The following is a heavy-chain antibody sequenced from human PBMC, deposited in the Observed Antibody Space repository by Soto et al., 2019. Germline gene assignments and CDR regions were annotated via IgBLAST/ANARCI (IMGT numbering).Heavy chain of an antibody. D-gene: IGHD6-19*01. V-gene: IGHV5-51*01. CDR3: ARQQAYSSGWPYYFDY. Sequence: LGESLKISCKASGYSFRNYWIGWVRQMPGKGLELMGIIYPGDSDTRYSPSFEGQVTISADKSISTAYLQWSRLKASDTAMYYCARQQAYSSGWPYYFDYWGQGTLVTVSS. CDR1: GYSFRNYW. J-gene: IGHJ4*02. CDR2: IYPGDSDT.